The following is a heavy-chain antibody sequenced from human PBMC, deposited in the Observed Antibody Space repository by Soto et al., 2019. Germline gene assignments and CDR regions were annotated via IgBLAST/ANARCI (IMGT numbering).Heavy chain of an antibody. D-gene: IGHD2-21*02. CDR3: ARQRTTVVTQAYFNH. CDR1: GESISSSSYY. CDR2: IYYSGRT. Sequence: SETLSLTCIVSGESISSSSYYWGWLRQPPGKGLEWIGSIYYSGRTYYNPSFKSRVTISIDTSKNQFSLKLSSVTATDTAVYYCARQRTTVVTQAYFNHWGQGALVTVSS. V-gene: IGHV4-39*01. J-gene: IGHJ4*02.